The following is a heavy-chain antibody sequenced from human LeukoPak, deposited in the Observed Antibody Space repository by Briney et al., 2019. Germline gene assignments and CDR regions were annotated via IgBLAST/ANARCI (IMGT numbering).Heavy chain of an antibody. CDR1: GFTFSSYS. CDR2: ISSSSTYI. D-gene: IGHD3-10*01. V-gene: IGHV3-21*01. J-gene: IGHJ4*02. CDR3: AREMSRYYGSGSFDF. Sequence: GGSLRLSCAASGFTFSSYSMNWVRQAPGKGLEWVSSISSSSTYIYYADSVKGRFTISRDNAKNSLYLQMNSLRAEDTAVYYCAREMSRYYGSGSFDFWGQGTLVTVSS.